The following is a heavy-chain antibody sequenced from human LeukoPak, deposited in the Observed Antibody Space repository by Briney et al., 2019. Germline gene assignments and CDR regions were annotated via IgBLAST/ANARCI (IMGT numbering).Heavy chain of an antibody. Sequence: SETLSLTCAVSGGSSSGYYWGWIRHPPGQGRGWIGYVYSGGTTNYNPSPKSRVTISVHASKNQFSLKPPSVSAADTAGYYWARGGGGAPRYNWFDPWGQGTLVTVSS. D-gene: IGHD3-16*01. V-gene: IGHV4-59*01. CDR3: ARGGGGAPRYNWFDP. CDR2: VYSGGTT. J-gene: IGHJ5*02. CDR1: GGSSSGYY.